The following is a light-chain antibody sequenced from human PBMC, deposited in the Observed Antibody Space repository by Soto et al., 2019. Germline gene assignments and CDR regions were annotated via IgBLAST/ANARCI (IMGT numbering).Light chain of an antibody. CDR1: NIGSKN. CDR3: QVWDSSTVV. J-gene: IGLJ2*01. CDR2: RDS. Sequence: SYELTQPLSVSVALGQTARITCGGNNIGSKNVHWYQQKPGQAPVLVIYRDSKRPSGIPERFSGSNSGNTATLTISRAQAGDEADYYCQVWDSSTVVFGGGTKLTVL. V-gene: IGLV3-9*01.